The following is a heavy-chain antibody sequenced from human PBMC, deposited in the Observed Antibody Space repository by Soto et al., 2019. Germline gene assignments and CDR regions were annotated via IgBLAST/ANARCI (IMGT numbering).Heavy chain of an antibody. Sequence: GGSLRLSCAASGFTVSSNYMSWVRQAPGKGLEWVSVIYSGGSTYYADSVKGRFTISRHNSKNTLYLQMNSLRAEDTAVYYCAREGRNCSSTSCLYYYYYMDVWGKGTTVTVSS. J-gene: IGHJ6*03. CDR2: IYSGGST. V-gene: IGHV3-53*04. CDR1: GFTVSSNY. D-gene: IGHD2-2*01. CDR3: AREGRNCSSTSCLYYYYYMDV.